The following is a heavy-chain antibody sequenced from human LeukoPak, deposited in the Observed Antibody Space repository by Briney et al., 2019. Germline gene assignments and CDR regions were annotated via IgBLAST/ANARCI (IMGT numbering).Heavy chain of an antibody. Sequence: SETLSLTCTVSGGSISSYYWSWIRQPPVKGLEWIGYIYYSGSTNYNPSLKSRVTISVDTSKNQFSLKLSSVTAADTAVYYCAREGSTDAFDIWGQGTMVTVSS. J-gene: IGHJ3*02. CDR2: IYYSGST. CDR1: GGSISSYY. V-gene: IGHV4-59*01. D-gene: IGHD2-2*01. CDR3: AREGSTDAFDI.